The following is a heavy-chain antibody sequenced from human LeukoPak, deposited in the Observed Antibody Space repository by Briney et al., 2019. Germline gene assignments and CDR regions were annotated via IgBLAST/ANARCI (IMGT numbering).Heavy chain of an antibody. J-gene: IGHJ4*02. CDR1: GASTSDRSW. Sequence: SETLSLTCTLYGASTSDRSWWSWVRQPPGKGLEWIGEIYGDNTNYNPSLKSRANISVDKSKNQFSLQLSSLTAADTAVYYCVLGFGAILLEDWGQGALVTVSP. V-gene: IGHV4-4*02. CDR3: VLGFGAILLED. CDR2: IYGDNT. D-gene: IGHD3-10*01.